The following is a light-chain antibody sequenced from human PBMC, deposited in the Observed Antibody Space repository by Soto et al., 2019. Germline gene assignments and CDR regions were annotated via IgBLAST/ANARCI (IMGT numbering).Light chain of an antibody. CDR3: LRHDNLPWT. Sequence: DIQMTQSPSSLSASVGDRVTITCQASRDISNYLNWHQQKPGKAPKLLIYDASNLATGVPSRFSRSGSALGFSCSNSSLPPDDVATDYCLRHDNLPWTFGQGNKVEIK. J-gene: IGKJ1*01. CDR1: RDISNY. V-gene: IGKV1-33*01. CDR2: DAS.